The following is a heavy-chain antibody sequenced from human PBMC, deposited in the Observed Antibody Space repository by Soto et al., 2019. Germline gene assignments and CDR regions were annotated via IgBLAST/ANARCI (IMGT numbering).Heavy chain of an antibody. CDR1: GYTFTSYG. J-gene: IGHJ4*02. D-gene: IGHD3-10*01. CDR3: ARGLLITMVRGVIMYYFDY. CDR2: ISAYNGNT. V-gene: IGHV1-18*01. Sequence: ASVKVSCKASGYTFTSYGISWVRQAPGQGLEWMGWISAYNGNTNYAQKLQGRVTMTTDTSTSTAYMELRSLRSDDTAVYYCARGLLITMVRGVIMYYFDYWGQGTLVT.